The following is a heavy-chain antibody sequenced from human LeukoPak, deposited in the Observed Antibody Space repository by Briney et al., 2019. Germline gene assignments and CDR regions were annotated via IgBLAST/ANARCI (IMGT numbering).Heavy chain of an antibody. D-gene: IGHD1-1*01. Sequence: ASVKVSCKASGYTFTGYYMQWVRQAPGQGLEWMGWINPNSGGTNYTQKFQGRVTMTRDTSISTAYMELSRLRSDDTAVYYCARASNWNDMAYFDYWGQGTLVTVSS. CDR3: ARASNWNDMAYFDY. J-gene: IGHJ4*02. CDR2: INPNSGGT. CDR1: GYTFTGYY. V-gene: IGHV1-2*02.